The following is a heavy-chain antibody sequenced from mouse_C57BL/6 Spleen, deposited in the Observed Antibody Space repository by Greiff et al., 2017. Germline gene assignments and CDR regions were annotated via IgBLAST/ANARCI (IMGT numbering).Heavy chain of an antibody. CDR3: ARSYDGYQRYFDV. V-gene: IGHV1-50*01. J-gene: IGHJ1*03. Sequence: VQLQQPGAELVKPGASVKLSCKASGYTFTSYWMQWVKQRPGQGLEWIGEIDPSDSYTNYNQKFKGKATLTVDTSSSTAYMQLSSLTSEDSAVYYCARSYDGYQRYFDVWGTGTTVTVSS. CDR1: GYTFTSYW. D-gene: IGHD2-3*01. CDR2: IDPSDSYT.